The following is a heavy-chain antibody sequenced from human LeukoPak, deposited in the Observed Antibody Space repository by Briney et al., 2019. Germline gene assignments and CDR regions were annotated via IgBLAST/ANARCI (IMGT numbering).Heavy chain of an antibody. D-gene: IGHD2-2*02. CDR3: ARDPDTSSKVDF. Sequence: TPGGSLRLSCAASGFAFSDHYMSWIRQAPGKGLEWVAYISNSGSVLYYTDSVKGRFTISRDNAKKSLYLQMDSLRAEDTAVYFCARDPDTSSKVDFWGQGTLVTVSS. CDR2: ISNSGSVL. J-gene: IGHJ4*02. CDR1: GFAFSDHY. V-gene: IGHV3-11*01.